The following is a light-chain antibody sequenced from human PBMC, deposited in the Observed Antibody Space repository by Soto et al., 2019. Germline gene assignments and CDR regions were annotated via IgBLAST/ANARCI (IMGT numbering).Light chain of an antibody. CDR2: APS. V-gene: IGKV1-39*01. CDR3: LHSYGTPLP. J-gene: IGKJ4*01. Sequence: DMEMTQSPLSLSASVGDRVTITCRARQSISNYLHWYQHKPGKVPKPLIYAPSSLHSGVPTRCSGSGSGTDFTLTIDRLLPEDFATYCGLHSYGTPLPFGGETSIEIK. CDR1: QSISNY.